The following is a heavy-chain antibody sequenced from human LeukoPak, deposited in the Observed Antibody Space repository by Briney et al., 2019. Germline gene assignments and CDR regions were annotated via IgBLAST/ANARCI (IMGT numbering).Heavy chain of an antibody. CDR2: IIPILGIA. V-gene: IGHV1-69*04. CDR1: GGTFSSYA. D-gene: IGHD6-13*01. Sequence: SVKVSCKASGGTFSSYAISWVRQAPGQGLEWMGRIIPILGIANYAQKFQGRVTITADKSTSTAYMELSSLRSEDTAVYYCARDVGQQPFDYWGQGTLVTVSS. J-gene: IGHJ4*02. CDR3: ARDVGQQPFDY.